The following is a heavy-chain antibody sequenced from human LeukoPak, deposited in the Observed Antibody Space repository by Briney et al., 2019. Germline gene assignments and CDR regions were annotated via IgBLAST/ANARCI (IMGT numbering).Heavy chain of an antibody. CDR1: GFTFGDYA. Sequence: GGSLRLSCTASGFTFGDYAMSWFRQAPGKGLEWVGFIRSKAYGGTTEYAASVKGRFTISRDDSKSIAYLQMNSLKTEDTAVYYCTRSGWYSRNPFDYWGQGTLVTVSS. D-gene: IGHD6-19*01. V-gene: IGHV3-49*03. CDR3: TRSGWYSRNPFDY. CDR2: IRSKAYGGTT. J-gene: IGHJ4*02.